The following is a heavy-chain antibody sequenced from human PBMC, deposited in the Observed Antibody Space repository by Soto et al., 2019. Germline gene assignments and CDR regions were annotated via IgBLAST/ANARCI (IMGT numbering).Heavy chain of an antibody. Sequence: GGSLRLSCAASGFTFSSYAMSWVRQAPGKGLEWVSAISGSGGSTYYADSVKGRFTISRDNSKNTLYLQMNSLRAEDTAVYYCAKDETASYYYGSGSYYNGHFDYWGQGTLVTVSS. J-gene: IGHJ4*02. CDR3: AKDETASYYYGSGSYYNGHFDY. V-gene: IGHV3-23*01. CDR1: GFTFSSYA. D-gene: IGHD3-10*01. CDR2: ISGSGGST.